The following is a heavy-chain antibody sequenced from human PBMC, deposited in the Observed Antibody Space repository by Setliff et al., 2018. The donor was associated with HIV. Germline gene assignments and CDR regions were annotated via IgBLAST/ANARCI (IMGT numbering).Heavy chain of an antibody. Sequence: GESLKISCKGSGHSFTTYWIGWVRQMPGKGLEWMGIIYPYDSDTRYNPSFQGHVTISADKSISTAYVQWSGLKASDTAIYYCARRPYYDSWSGHQAFDVWGQGTMVTVSS. CDR2: IYPYDSDT. D-gene: IGHD3-3*01. V-gene: IGHV5-51*01. CDR3: ARRPYYDSWSGHQAFDV. CDR1: GHSFTTYW. J-gene: IGHJ3*01.